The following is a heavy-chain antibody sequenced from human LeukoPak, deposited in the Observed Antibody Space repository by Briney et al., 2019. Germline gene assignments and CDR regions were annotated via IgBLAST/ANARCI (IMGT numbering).Heavy chain of an antibody. CDR3: ARSDQLSSGWADYYYYYMDV. Sequence: GASVKVSCKASGGTFSSYAISWVRQAPGQGLEWMGGIIPIFGTANYAQKFQGRVTITTDESTSTAYMELSSLRSEDTAVYYCARSDQLSSGWADYYYYYMDVWGKGTTVTVSS. D-gene: IGHD6-19*01. V-gene: IGHV1-69*05. CDR2: IIPIFGTA. J-gene: IGHJ6*03. CDR1: GGTFSSYA.